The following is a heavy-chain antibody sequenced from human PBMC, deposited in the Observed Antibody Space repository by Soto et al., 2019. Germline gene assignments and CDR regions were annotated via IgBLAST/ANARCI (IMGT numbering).Heavy chain of an antibody. CDR3: ARKDKSGYFNWFDP. V-gene: IGHV5-51*01. J-gene: IGHJ5*02. D-gene: IGHD3-22*01. CDR2: IFPSDSDT. Sequence: GESLKISCRTSGYRFTSYWIAWVRQMPGKGLEWMGIIFPSDSDTRYSPSFQGQVTISADRSTSTVFLQWASLKASDTAVYFCARKDKSGYFNWFDPWGEGTLVTVS. CDR1: GYRFTSYW.